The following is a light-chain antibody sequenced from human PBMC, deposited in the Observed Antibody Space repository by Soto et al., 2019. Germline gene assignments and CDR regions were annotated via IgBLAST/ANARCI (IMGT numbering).Light chain of an antibody. V-gene: IGKV1-5*03. CDR3: QHYSLVWA. J-gene: IGKJ1*01. CDR1: QTISSW. CDR2: KAS. Sequence: DIQMTQSPSTLSGSVGDRVAITCRASQTISSWLAWYQQKPGKAPKLLIYKASTLKSRVPSRFSGSGSGTEFTLTISSLQPDDFATYYCQHYSLVWAFGQGTKVDIK.